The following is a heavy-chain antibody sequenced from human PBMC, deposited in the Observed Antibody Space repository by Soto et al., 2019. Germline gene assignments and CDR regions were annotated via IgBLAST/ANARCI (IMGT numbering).Heavy chain of an antibody. CDR2: ISSSSSYI. CDR3: ARDQDPTYVPSGYREYYYYGMDI. V-gene: IGHV3-21*01. J-gene: IGHJ6*02. CDR1: GFTFSSYS. D-gene: IGHD3-22*01. Sequence: GGSLRLSCAASGFTFSSYSMNWVRQAPGKGLEWVSAISSSSSYIYYADSVKGRFTISRDNAKNSLYLQMNSLRAEDTAVYSCARDQDPTYVPSGYREYYYYGMDIWGQGTTVTVSS.